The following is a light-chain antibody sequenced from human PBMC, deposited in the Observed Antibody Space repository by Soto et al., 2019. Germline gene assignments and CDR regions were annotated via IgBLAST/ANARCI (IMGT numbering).Light chain of an antibody. CDR2: GAS. V-gene: IGKV3-20*01. J-gene: IGKJ5*01. Sequence: EIVLTQSPGTLSLSPGERATLSCRASQRLSSSSLAWYQQKPGQAPRLLIFGASNRAAGIPDRLTGSGSGTDFTPIISRLEPGYSAVYYCQQYHTSPFFGQGTRLEIK. CDR1: QRLSSSS. CDR3: QQYHTSPF.